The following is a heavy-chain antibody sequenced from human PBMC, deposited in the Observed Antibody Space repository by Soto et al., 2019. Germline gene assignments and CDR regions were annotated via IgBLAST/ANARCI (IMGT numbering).Heavy chain of an antibody. CDR3: ARDDGSGGSCYLDH. J-gene: IGHJ4*02. CDR1: GYTFTSHG. Sequence: ASVKVSCKASGYTFTSHGISWVRQAPGQGLEWVGWINVYNGDTDYARNLQGRVTMTTDTSTSTAYMELRSLRSDDTAVYFCARDDGSGGSCYLDHWGQGALVTVSS. V-gene: IGHV1-18*01. D-gene: IGHD2-15*01. CDR2: INVYNGDT.